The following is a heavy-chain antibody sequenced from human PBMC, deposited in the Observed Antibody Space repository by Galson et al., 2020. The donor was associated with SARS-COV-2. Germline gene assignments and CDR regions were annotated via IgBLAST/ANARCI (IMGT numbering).Heavy chain of an antibody. Sequence: KSGGSLRLSCAASGFTFSSYSMNWVRQAPGKGLEWVSSISSSSSYIYYADSVKGLFTISRDNAKNSLHLQMNSLRAEDTAVYYCASPRGYSYGPFDYWGQGTLVTVSS. CDR2: ISSSSSYI. D-gene: IGHD5-18*01. CDR1: GFTFSSYS. V-gene: IGHV3-21*01. CDR3: ASPRGYSYGPFDY. J-gene: IGHJ4*02.